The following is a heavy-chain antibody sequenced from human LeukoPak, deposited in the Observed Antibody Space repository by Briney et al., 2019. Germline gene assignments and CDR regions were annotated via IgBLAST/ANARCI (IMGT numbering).Heavy chain of an antibody. V-gene: IGHV1-18*01. Sequence: ASVKVSCKASGYTFTSYGISWVRQAPGQGLEWMGWISAYNGNTSYAQKLQGRVTMTTDTSTSTAYTELRSLRSDDTAVYYCARSRGQGYSYGHYWGQGTLVTVSS. J-gene: IGHJ4*02. CDR2: ISAYNGNT. CDR1: GYTFTSYG. D-gene: IGHD5-18*01. CDR3: ARSRGQGYSYGHY.